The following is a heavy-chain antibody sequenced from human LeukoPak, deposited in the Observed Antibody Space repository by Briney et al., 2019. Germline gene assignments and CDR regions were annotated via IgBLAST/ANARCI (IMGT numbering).Heavy chain of an antibody. D-gene: IGHD2-21*02. CDR2: IKQDGSKK. Sequence: GGSLRLSCVASGFPFSSYWMTWVRQAPGKGLEWVANIKQDGSKKSYVDSVKGRFTISRDNSKNTLYLQMNSLRAEDTAIYYCASVVVTAIRDYWGQGTLVTVSS. V-gene: IGHV3-7*03. J-gene: IGHJ4*02. CDR1: GFPFSSYW. CDR3: ASVVVTAIRDY.